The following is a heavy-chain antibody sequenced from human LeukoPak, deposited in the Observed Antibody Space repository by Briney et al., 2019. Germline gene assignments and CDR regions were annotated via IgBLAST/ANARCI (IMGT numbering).Heavy chain of an antibody. CDR2: IYSGGST. CDR1: GFTVSSNY. V-gene: IGHV3-53*01. D-gene: IGHD6-19*01. Sequence: GGSLRLSCAASGFTVSSNYMSWVRQAPGKGLEWVSVIYSGGSTYYADSVKGRFTISRDNSKNTLYLQMNSLRAEDTAVYYCAKGPLGWNYFDYWGQGTLVTVSS. CDR3: AKGPLGWNYFDY. J-gene: IGHJ4*02.